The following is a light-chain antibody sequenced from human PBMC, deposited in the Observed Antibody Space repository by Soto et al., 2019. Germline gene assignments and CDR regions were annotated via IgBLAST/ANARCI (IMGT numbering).Light chain of an antibody. V-gene: IGKV3-15*01. CDR1: QSLTTN. Sequence: EIVMTQSPATLSVSPGERATLSCRASQSLTTNLAWYQQKPGQEPRLLIYGASTRGTGIPASFSGSGSGTDFTLTISRLQAEDVALYYCQQHDILPITFGQGTRLEIK. CDR3: QQHDILPIT. CDR2: GAS. J-gene: IGKJ5*01.